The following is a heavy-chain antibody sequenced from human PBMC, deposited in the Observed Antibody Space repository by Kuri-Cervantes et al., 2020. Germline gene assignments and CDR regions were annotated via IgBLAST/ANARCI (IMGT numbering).Heavy chain of an antibody. Sequence: ASVKVSCKASGYTFTYRYLHWVRQAPGQALEWMGGFDPEDGETIYAQKFQGRVTMTEDTSTDTAYMELSSLRSEDTAVYYCATGRVWFKISSFDYWGQGTLVTVSS. CDR1: GYTFTYRY. V-gene: IGHV1-24*01. CDR2: FDPEDGET. J-gene: IGHJ4*02. CDR3: ATGRVWFKISSFDY. D-gene: IGHD3-10*01.